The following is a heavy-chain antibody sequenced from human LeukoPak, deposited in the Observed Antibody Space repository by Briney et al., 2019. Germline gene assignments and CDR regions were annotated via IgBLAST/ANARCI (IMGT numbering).Heavy chain of an antibody. V-gene: IGHV1-18*04. CDR2: ISSDNGYT. Sequence: ASVRVSCKASGYTFAIYGISWVRQAPGQGLKWMGWISSDNGYTNYAQKFQGRVTMTTDTSTNTAYMELRSLRSDDTAVYYCARAGSGRYYYYMDVWGKGTTVTVSS. J-gene: IGHJ6*03. D-gene: IGHD3-10*01. CDR3: ARAGSGRYYYYMDV. CDR1: GYTFAIYG.